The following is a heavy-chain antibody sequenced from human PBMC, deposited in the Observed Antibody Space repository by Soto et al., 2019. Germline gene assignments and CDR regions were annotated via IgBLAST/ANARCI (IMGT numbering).Heavy chain of an antibody. J-gene: IGHJ6*02. CDR2: INPSGGST. D-gene: IGHD3-3*01. CDR3: ARDLWPYLYDFWSGYYNYYYYGMDV. CDR1: GYTFNSYY. Sequence: ASVKVSCNASGYTFNSYYMHWVRQAPGQGLKWMGIINPSGGSTSYAQKFQGRVTMTRDTSTSTVYMELSSLRSEDTAVYYCARDLWPYLYDFWSGYYNYYYYGMDVWGQGTTVTVSS. V-gene: IGHV1-46*02.